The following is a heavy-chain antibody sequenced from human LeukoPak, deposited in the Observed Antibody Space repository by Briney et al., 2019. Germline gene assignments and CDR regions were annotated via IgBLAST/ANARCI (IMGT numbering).Heavy chain of an antibody. V-gene: IGHV4-59*08. CDR3: AGDRNSNRWHKY. J-gene: IGHJ4*02. Sequence: SETLSLTCSVSGDSISSYYWSWLRQPPGKGLEWIGYIYNSGSTNYNPSLKSRVTISADTSKNQFSLRLSSVTAADTAVYYCAGDRNSNRWHKYWGQGTLVTVSS. CDR2: IYNSGST. CDR1: GDSISSYY. D-gene: IGHD6-13*01.